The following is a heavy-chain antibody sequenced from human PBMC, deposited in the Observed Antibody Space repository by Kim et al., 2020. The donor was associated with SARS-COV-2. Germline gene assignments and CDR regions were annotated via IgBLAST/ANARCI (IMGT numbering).Heavy chain of an antibody. CDR1: GGSISSSSYY. V-gene: IGHV4-39*01. CDR2: IYYSGST. D-gene: IGHD1-26*01. CDR3: ARHLGVDAPDAFDI. Sequence: SETLSLTCTVSGGSISSSSYYWGWIRQPPGKGLEWIGSIYYSGSTYYNPSLKSRVTISVDTSKNQFSLKLSSVTAADTAVYYCARHLGVDAPDAFDIWGQGTMVTVSS. J-gene: IGHJ3*02.